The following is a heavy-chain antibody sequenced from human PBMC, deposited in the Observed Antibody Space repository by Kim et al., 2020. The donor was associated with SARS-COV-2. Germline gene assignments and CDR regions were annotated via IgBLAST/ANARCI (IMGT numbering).Heavy chain of an antibody. CDR1: GFTVSSNY. Sequence: GGSLRLSCAASGFTVSSNYMSWVRQAPGKGLEWVSVIYSGGSTYYADSVKGRFTISRHNSKNTLYLQMNSLRAEDTAVYYCAKSSTSFDAYYYYYYGMDVWGQGTTVTVSS. CDR3: AKSSTSFDAYYYYYYGMDV. CDR2: IYSGGST. D-gene: IGHD2-2*01. V-gene: IGHV3-53*04. J-gene: IGHJ6*02.